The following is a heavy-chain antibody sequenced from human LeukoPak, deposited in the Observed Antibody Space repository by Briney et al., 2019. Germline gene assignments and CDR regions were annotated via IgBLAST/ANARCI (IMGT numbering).Heavy chain of an antibody. V-gene: IGHV3-74*01. Sequence: GGSQRLSCAPSGITFGNNWMHWVRQGPGKGLMWISRINSDGGGAIYADSVEGRFTLPRDNTKNTLYLQMNSLRAGDTAVYYCARDVPHNWFDTWGQGTLVTVSS. CDR3: ARDVPHNWFDT. CDR2: INSDGGGA. CDR1: GITFGNNW. J-gene: IGHJ5*02.